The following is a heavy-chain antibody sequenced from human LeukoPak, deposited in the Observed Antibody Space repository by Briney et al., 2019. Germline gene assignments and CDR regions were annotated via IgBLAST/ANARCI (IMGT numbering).Heavy chain of an antibody. V-gene: IGHV3-33*01. J-gene: IGHJ3*02. CDR2: IWYDGSNK. CDR1: GFTFSSYG. Sequence: GGSLGLSCAASGFTFSSYGMHWVRQAPGKGLEWVAVIWYDGSNKYYADTVKGRFIISRDNSKNTLYLQVNSLRAENTAVYYCARDPYGSGSTSFDIWGQGTMVTVSS. CDR3: ARDPYGSGSTSFDI. D-gene: IGHD3-10*01.